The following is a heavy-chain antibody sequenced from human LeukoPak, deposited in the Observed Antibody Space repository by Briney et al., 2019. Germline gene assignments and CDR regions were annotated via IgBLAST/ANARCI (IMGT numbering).Heavy chain of an antibody. V-gene: IGHV1-46*01. J-gene: IGHJ5*02. Sequence: GASVKVSCKASGYTFTSYHMHWVRQAPGQGLEWMGIINPSGGSTSYAQKFQGRVTMTRDTSTSTVYMELSSLRSEDTAVYYCARDPSSGPSDNWFDPWGQGTLVTVSS. CDR2: INPSGGST. CDR1: GYTFTSYH. D-gene: IGHD6-19*01. CDR3: ARDPSSGPSDNWFDP.